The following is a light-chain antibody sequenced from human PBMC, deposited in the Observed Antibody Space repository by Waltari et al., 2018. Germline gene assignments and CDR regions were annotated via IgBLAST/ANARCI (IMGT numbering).Light chain of an antibody. V-gene: IGLV2-11*01. CDR1: ISDVGGYNF. J-gene: IGLJ2*01. CDR2: DVN. CDR3: FSCVGSHTFVV. Sequence: QSALTQPRSVSGSPGQSVTISCTGTISDVGGYNFVSWYQQHPGKAPKLMIYDVNKPPPGLPLLFSVSNSRTTAVLSISRLQAADTDHYFSFSCVGSHTFVVFDGRPKVTVL.